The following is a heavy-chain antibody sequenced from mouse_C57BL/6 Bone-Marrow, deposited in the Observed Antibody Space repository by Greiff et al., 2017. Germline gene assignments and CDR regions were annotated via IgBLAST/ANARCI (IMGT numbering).Heavy chain of an antibody. J-gene: IGHJ4*01. V-gene: IGHV1-64*01. CDR3: VADYYGSSSYYAMDY. CDR1: GYTFTSYW. CDR2: IHPNSGST. D-gene: IGHD1-1*01. Sequence: QVQLQQPGAELVKPGASVKLSCKASGYTFTSYWMHWVKQRPGQGLEWIGMIHPNSGSTNYNEKFKSKATLTVDKSSSTAYMQLSSLTSEDSAVYYCVADYYGSSSYYAMDYWGQGTSVTVSS.